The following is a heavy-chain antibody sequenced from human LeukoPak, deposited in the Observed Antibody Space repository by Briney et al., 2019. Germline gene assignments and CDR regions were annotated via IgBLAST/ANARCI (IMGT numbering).Heavy chain of an antibody. V-gene: IGHV3-23*01. CDR2: ISGSGGST. Sequence: GGSLRLSCAASGFTFSSYAMSWVRQAPGKGLEWVSTISGSGGSTYYADSVKGRFTISRDNSKNTLYLQMNSLRAEDTAVYYCARSRGPNTFGGVHDYWGQGTLVTVSS. D-gene: IGHD3-16*01. CDR3: ARSRGPNTFGGVHDY. J-gene: IGHJ4*02. CDR1: GFTFSSYA.